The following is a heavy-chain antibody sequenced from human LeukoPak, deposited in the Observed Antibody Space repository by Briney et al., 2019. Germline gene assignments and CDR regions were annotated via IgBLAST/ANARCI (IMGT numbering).Heavy chain of an antibody. V-gene: IGHV3-20*01. J-gene: IGHJ3*02. D-gene: IGHD3-10*01. CDR3: ARNYHGSGSTAFDI. Sequence: GGSLRLSCAASGFTFDDYGMSWVRQAPGKGLEWVSGINGNGGSTGYGDSMKGRFTISRDNAKNSLYLQMNSLRVEDTALYHCARNYHGSGSTAFDIWGQETMVTVSS. CDR2: INGNGGST. CDR1: GFTFDDYG.